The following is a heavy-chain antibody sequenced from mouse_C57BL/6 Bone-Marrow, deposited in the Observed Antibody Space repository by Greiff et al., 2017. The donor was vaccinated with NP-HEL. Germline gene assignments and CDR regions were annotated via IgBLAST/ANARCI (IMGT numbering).Heavy chain of an antibody. CDR3: ARGGLGYYDYFDY. CDR2: INPYNGGT. D-gene: IGHD2-3*01. Sequence: VQLQQSGPVLVKPGASVKMSCKASGYTFTDYYMNWVKQSHGKSLEWIGVINPYNGGTSYNQKFKGKATLTVDKSSSTAYMELNSLTSEDSAVYYCARGGLGYYDYFDYWGQGTTLTVAS. J-gene: IGHJ2*01. V-gene: IGHV1-19*01. CDR1: GYTFTDYY.